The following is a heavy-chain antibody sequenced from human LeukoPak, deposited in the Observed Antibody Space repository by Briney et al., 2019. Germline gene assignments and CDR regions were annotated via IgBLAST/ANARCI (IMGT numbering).Heavy chain of an antibody. CDR1: GFTFSSYA. V-gene: IGHV3-23*01. J-gene: IGHJ4*02. Sequence: GGSLRLSCAASGFTFSSYAMSWVRQAPRQGLEWVSGISGSGGSTYYADSVKGRFTISRDNSKNTLYLQMNSLRAEDTAVYYCARGRIGPDYWGQGTLLTVSS. D-gene: IGHD3-16*01. CDR2: ISGSGGST. CDR3: ARGRIGPDY.